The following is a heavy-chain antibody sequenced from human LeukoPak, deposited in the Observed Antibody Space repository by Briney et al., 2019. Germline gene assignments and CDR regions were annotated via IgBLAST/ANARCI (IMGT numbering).Heavy chain of an antibody. CDR2: INLNSGGT. Sequence: GASVKVSCKASGYTFTDYYMHWVRQAPGQGLEWMGCINLNSGGTNYAQNFQGRVTMTRDTSISTAYMELNRLISDDTAVYYCARAAKWELLKGGLDSWGQGTLVTVSS. CDR1: GYTFTDYY. D-gene: IGHD1-26*01. CDR3: ARAAKWELLKGGLDS. J-gene: IGHJ4*02. V-gene: IGHV1-2*02.